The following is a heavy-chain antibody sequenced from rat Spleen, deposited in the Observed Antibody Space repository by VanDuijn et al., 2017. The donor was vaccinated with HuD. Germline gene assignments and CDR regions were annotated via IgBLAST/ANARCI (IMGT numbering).Heavy chain of an antibody. Sequence: EVQLVESGGGLLQPGGSLNLSCTASGFTFSNYDMAWVRQAPKKGLEWVATISYDGSSTYYPDSVKGRFTISRDNAENTVYLQMNSLRSEDTATYYCAKGTFWGKGVMVTVSS. CDR2: ISYDGSST. J-gene: IGHJ2*01. CDR1: GFTFSNYD. V-gene: IGHV5S10*01. CDR3: AKGTF.